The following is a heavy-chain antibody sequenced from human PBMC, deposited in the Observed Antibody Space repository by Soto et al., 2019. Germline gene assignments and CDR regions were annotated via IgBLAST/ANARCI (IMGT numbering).Heavy chain of an antibody. CDR1: GFTFSSYG. J-gene: IGHJ4*02. V-gene: IGHV3-33*01. CDR2: IWYDGSNE. D-gene: IGHD6-19*01. CDR3: ARDRRGSGWYDYFDN. Sequence: QVQLVESGGGVVQPGRSLRLSCAASGFTFSSYGMHWVRQAPGKGLEWVAVIWYDGSNENYADSVKGRFTISRDNSKNTLYLQMNSLRAEDTALYYCARDRRGSGWYDYFDNWGQGTLVTVSS.